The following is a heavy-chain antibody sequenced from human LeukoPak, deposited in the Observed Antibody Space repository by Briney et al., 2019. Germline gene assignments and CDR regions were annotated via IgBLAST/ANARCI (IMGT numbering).Heavy chain of an antibody. D-gene: IGHD6-13*01. J-gene: IGHJ4*02. CDR3: AKQSAGSAAWYSLHYDF. V-gene: IGHV3-23*01. Sequence: QTGGSLRLSCAASGFTFSIYAMSWVRQAPGRGLEWVSSVDGGGGGTYDADSVKGRFTISRDNSKDTLYLQRNGLRAEDTAVYFCAKQSAGSAAWYSLHYDFWGQGTLVTVSS. CDR1: GFTFSIYA. CDR2: VDGGGGGT.